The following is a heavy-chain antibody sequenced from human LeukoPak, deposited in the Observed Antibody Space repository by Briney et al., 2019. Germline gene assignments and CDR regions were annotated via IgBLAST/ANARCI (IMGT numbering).Heavy chain of an antibody. D-gene: IGHD6-19*01. CDR1: GYTLTSYW. CDR2: IYPGDSDP. J-gene: IGHJ3*02. CDR3: ARQAVNTAFDI. V-gene: IGHV5-51*01. Sequence: GESLKISCKGSGYTLTSYWIGWVRQMPGKGLEWMGIIYPGDSDPRYSPSFQGQVTFSADKPISTAYLQWSSVKASDTAMYYCARQAVNTAFDIWGQGTMVTVSS.